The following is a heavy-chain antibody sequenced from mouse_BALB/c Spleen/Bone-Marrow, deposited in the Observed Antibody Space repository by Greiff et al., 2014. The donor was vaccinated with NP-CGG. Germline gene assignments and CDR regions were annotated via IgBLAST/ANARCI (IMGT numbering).Heavy chain of an antibody. Sequence: EVKLVESGGGLVQPGGSLELSCAASGFTFSSYGMSWVRQTPDKRLELVATINSNGGSTYYPDSVKGRFTISRDNAKNTLYLQMSSLKSEDTAMYYCARERYYGNGRIFEYWGQGTTLTVSA. CDR1: GFTFSSYG. CDR2: INSNGGST. D-gene: IGHD1-1*01. V-gene: IGHV5-6-3*01. J-gene: IGHJ2*01. CDR3: ARERYYGNGRIFEY.